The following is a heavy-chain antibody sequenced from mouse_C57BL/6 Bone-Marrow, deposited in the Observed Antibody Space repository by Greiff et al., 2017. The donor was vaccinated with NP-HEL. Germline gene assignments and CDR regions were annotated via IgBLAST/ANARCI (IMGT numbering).Heavy chain of an antibody. CDR1: GYTFTSYW. J-gene: IGHJ4*01. CDR2: IYPGSGST. CDR3: ARDDGYYPYYAMDY. Sequence: VQLQQPGAELVKPGASVKMSCKASGYTFTSYWITWVKQRPGQGLEWIGDIYPGSGSTNYNEKFKGKATLTVDTSSSTAYMQLSSLTSEDSAVYYCARDDGYYPYYAMDYWGQGTSVTVSS. V-gene: IGHV1-55*01. D-gene: IGHD2-3*01.